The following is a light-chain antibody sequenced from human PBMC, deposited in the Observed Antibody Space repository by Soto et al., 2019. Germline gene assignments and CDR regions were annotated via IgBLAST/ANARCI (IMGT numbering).Light chain of an antibody. CDR1: QTISND. Sequence: EVVMTQSPATVSVSPGEGVTLSCRASQTISNDLACYQQKPGQAPRLLIYGASTRDTSVPARFIGGGSGTEFTLPISSLQSEDFAFNYCQQNNKWPPVTFGGGTKVEIK. J-gene: IGKJ4*01. CDR2: GAS. V-gene: IGKV3-15*01. CDR3: QQNNKWPPVT.